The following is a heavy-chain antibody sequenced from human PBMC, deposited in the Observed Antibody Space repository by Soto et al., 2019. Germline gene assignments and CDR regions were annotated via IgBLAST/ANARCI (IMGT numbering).Heavy chain of an antibody. CDR2: VFSGGST. Sequence: EVQLVESGGGLIQPGGSLRLSCAPSGFTVNGNYMSWVRQALGKGLEWVSVVFSGGSTYYADSVKGRFTISRDISKNTLSLQMNSLRAEDTAVYFCASARGYNYGFDYWGQGTLVTVSS. CDR3: ASARGYNYGFDY. CDR1: GFTVNGNY. V-gene: IGHV3-53*01. D-gene: IGHD5-18*01. J-gene: IGHJ4*02.